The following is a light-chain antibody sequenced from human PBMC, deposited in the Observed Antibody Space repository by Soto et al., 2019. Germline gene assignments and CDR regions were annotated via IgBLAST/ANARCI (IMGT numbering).Light chain of an antibody. CDR2: EVF. Sequence: QSALTQPASVSGSPGQSITISCTATGTDVGDYNYVSWYQQYPGKAPKLMIYEVFNRPSGVSNRFSGSKSGNTASLIISGLQTEDEADYYCSSYTSSSTLVFGGGTKLTVL. J-gene: IGLJ2*01. V-gene: IGLV2-14*01. CDR1: GTDVGDYNY. CDR3: SSYTSSSTLV.